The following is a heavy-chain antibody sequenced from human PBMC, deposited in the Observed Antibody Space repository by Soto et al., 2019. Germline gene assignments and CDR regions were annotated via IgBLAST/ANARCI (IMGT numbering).Heavy chain of an antibody. Sequence: GGSLRLSCAASGFTFDNYAMHWVRQAPGKGLEWVSGISWNSRSIGYADSLKGRFTISRDNAKNSLYLQMNSLRAEDTALYYCAKDIGRSWFGGLYFWGQGTLVTVSS. CDR3: AKDIGRSWFGGLYF. D-gene: IGHD6-13*01. CDR2: ISWNSRSI. V-gene: IGHV3-9*01. CDR1: GFTFDNYA. J-gene: IGHJ4*02.